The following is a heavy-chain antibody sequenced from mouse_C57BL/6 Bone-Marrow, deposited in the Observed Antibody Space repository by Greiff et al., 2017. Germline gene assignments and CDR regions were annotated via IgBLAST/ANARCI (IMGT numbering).Heavy chain of an antibody. CDR2: ISDGGSYT. CDR3: ARYYYGRGYFDY. J-gene: IGHJ2*01. V-gene: IGHV5-4*01. D-gene: IGHD1-1*01. CDR1: GFTFSSYA. Sequence: VQLVESGGGLVKPGGSLKLSCAASGFTFSSYAMSWVRQTPEKRLEWVATISDGGSYTYYPDNVKGRFTISRDNAKNNLYLQMSHLKSEDTAMYYCARYYYGRGYFDYWGQGTTLTVSS.